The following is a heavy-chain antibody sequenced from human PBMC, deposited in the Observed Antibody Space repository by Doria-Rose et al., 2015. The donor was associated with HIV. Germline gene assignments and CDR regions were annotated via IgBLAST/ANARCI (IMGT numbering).Heavy chain of an antibody. J-gene: IGHJ4*02. CDR3: ARMGSYRERDY. Sequence: LQHSGPCLVKPSATLSLTCSVSGASVSSRGYYWNWIRQVPGKGLESLGYSYYTGTSDYSPSLKSRLNMAVDTSKNQFSLKLSFVTVADTAVYYCARMGSYRERDYWGKGALVIVSA. V-gene: IGHV4-31*03. CDR1: GASVSSRGYY. D-gene: IGHD3-3*01. CDR2: SYYTGTS.